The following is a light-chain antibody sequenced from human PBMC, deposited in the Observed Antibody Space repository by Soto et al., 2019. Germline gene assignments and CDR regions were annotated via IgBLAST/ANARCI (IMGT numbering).Light chain of an antibody. Sequence: QSVLTQPPSASGSPGQSVTSSCTGTSSDVGAYDYVSWYQQHPGKAPKRMIYEINKRPSGVPDRFSGSKSGNTASLTVSGLQAEDEADYYCSSFAGSNNFPYVFGTGTKLTVL. J-gene: IGLJ1*01. CDR1: SSDVGAYDY. V-gene: IGLV2-8*01. CDR2: EIN. CDR3: SSFAGSNNFPYV.